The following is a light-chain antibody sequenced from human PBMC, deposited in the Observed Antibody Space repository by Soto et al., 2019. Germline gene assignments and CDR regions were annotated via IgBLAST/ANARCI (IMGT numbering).Light chain of an antibody. CDR2: GAS. Sequence: THSPATLSVSPGERATLSCRAIQSFSSTYLAWYQQKPGQAPRLLIYGASSRATGIPDRFSGGGSGTDFSLTISILDPEDVAVYYCQQYSSPPITFGQGTKVDI. CDR3: QQYSSPPIT. V-gene: IGKV3-20*01. J-gene: IGKJ1*01. CDR1: QSFSSTY.